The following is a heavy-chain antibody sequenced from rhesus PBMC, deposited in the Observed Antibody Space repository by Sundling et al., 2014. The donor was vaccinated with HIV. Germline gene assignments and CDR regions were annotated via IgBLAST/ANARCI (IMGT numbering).Heavy chain of an antibody. CDR1: GASISGY. Sequence: QVQLQESGPGLVKPSETLSLTCAVYGASISGYYYWSWIRQPPGKGLEWIGYIGGSGGSTYYNPSLKSRVTISTDTFKKQFSLKLTSVTAADTAVYYCARHGMGLDYWGQGVLVTVSS. CDR3: ARHGMGLDY. CDR2: IGGSGGST. V-gene: IGHV4-165*01. D-gene: IGHD1-32*01. J-gene: IGHJ4*01.